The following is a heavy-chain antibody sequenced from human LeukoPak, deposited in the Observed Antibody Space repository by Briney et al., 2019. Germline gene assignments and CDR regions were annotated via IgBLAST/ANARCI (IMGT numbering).Heavy chain of an antibody. Sequence: GGSLRLSCAASGFTFSSYAMSWVRQAPGKGLEWVSGISSSGGSTYYADSVKGRFTISRDNSKNTLYLQMNSLRAEDTAVYYCAEPEGGYYDIRPDWGQGTLVTVSS. CDR2: ISSSGGST. D-gene: IGHD3-22*01. J-gene: IGHJ4*02. CDR3: AEPEGGYYDIRPD. CDR1: GFTFSSYA. V-gene: IGHV3-23*01.